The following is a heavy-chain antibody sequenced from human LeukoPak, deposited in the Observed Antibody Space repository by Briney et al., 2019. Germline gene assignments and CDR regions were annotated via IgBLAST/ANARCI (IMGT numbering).Heavy chain of an antibody. CDR2: IIPIFGTA. CDR3: ARGSIFGVVTSYYYYMDV. Sequence: SVKVSCKASGGTFSSYAISWVRQAPGQGLEWMGGIIPIFGTANYAQKFQGRVTITADESTSTAYMELSSLRSEDTAVYYCARGSIFGVVTSYYYYMDVWGKGTTVTVSS. V-gene: IGHV1-69*01. J-gene: IGHJ6*03. D-gene: IGHD3-3*01. CDR1: GGTFSSYA.